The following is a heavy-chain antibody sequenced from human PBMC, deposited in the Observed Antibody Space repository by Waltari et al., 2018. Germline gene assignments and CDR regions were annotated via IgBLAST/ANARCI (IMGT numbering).Heavy chain of an antibody. J-gene: IGHJ6*02. CDR3: ARVSRRTYRSPVPGRHYYYGMDV. Sequence: EEQLVESGGGLVQPGDSLRLSCAASGFTFSSFWMNWVRHAPGRGPLVVHVIGTNASDTTYADAVKGRFTISRDNARNTLYLQMNRLRAEDTAVYFCARVSRRTYRSPVPGRHYYYGMDVWGQGTTVTVSS. CDR1: GFTFSSFW. V-gene: IGHV3-74*03. CDR2: IGTNASDT. D-gene: IGHD1-1*01.